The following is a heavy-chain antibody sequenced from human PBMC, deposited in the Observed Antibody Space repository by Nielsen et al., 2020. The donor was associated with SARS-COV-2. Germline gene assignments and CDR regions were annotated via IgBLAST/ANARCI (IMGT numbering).Heavy chain of an antibody. D-gene: IGHD4-11*01. Sequence: FQGRVTITADGSTSTAYMELSSLRSEDTAVYYCARGSQGQQLNYYMDVWGKGTTVTVSS. V-gene: IGHV1-69*01. CDR3: ARGSQGQQLNYYMDV. J-gene: IGHJ6*03.